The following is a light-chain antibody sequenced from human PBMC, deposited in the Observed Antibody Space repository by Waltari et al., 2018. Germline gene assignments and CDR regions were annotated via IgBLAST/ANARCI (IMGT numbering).Light chain of an antibody. V-gene: IGKV1-5*03. CDR1: QGISNW. CDR3: QQYDSFPLT. CDR2: KAS. Sequence: DIQMTQSPSTLSASVGDRVTITCRASQGISNWLAWYQQKPGKAPKILIYKASKLENGVPSRFSGSGSGTEFTLTISSLQPDAFAAYDCQQYDSFPLTFGGGTNVEV. J-gene: IGKJ4*01.